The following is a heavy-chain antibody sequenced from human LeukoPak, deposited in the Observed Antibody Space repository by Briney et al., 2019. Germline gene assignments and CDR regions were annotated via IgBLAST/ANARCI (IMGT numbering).Heavy chain of an antibody. V-gene: IGHV3-30*03. D-gene: IGHD5-12*01. J-gene: IGHJ3*02. CDR3: ARTTGGYTVNAFDI. Sequence: GRSLRLSCAASGFTFSSYGMHWVRQAPGKGLEWVAVISYDGSNKYYADSVKGRFTISRDNSKNTLYLQMNSLRAEDTAVYYCARTTGGYTVNAFDIWGQGTMVTVSS. CDR2: ISYDGSNK. CDR1: GFTFSSYG.